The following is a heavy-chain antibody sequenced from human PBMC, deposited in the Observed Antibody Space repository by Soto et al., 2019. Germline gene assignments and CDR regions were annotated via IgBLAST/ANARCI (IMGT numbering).Heavy chain of an antibody. Sequence: GESLKISCKGSGYSFTSYWIVWVRQMPGKGLEWMGIIYPGDSDTRYSPSFQGQVTISADKSISTAYLQWSSLKASDTAMYYCAGRWCGGSCYSYYYGMAVWGQGTTVTVSS. J-gene: IGHJ6*02. CDR1: GYSFTSYW. V-gene: IGHV5-51*01. CDR3: AGRWCGGSCYSYYYGMAV. D-gene: IGHD2-15*01. CDR2: IYPGDSDT.